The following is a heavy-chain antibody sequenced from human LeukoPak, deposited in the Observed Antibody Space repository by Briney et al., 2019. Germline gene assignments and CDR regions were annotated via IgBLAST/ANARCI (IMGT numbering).Heavy chain of an antibody. D-gene: IGHD2-21*01. V-gene: IGHV1-2*02. Sequence: GASVKETLQASGYIFTDYYLHWVRQAPGQGLEWMGWINPNSGLTNYAKRFQDRVTMTADTSVSTAYMQLTRLTSDDSAVYYCARDIVVVPAVEAEDSWGQGTMVTVTS. CDR3: ARDIVVVPAVEAEDS. CDR1: GYIFTDYY. J-gene: IGHJ3*01. CDR2: INPNSGLT.